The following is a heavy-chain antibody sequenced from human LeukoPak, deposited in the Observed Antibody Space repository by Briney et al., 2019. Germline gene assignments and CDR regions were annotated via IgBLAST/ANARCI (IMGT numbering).Heavy chain of an antibody. V-gene: IGHV4-59*08. CDR1: GGSISSYY. J-gene: IGHJ4*02. D-gene: IGHD4-23*01. CDR2: IHYSGST. CDR3: ARHGIAVVTRPLPIDY. Sequence: PSETLSLTCTVSGGSISSYYWSWIRQPPGKGLEWIGYIHYSGSTNYNPSLKSRVTISVDTSKNQFSLKLSSVTAADTAVYYCARHGIAVVTRPLPIDYWGQGTLVTVSS.